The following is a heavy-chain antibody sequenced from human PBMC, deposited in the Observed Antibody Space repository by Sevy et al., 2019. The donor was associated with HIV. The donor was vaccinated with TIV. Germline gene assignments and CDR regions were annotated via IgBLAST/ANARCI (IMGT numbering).Heavy chain of an antibody. D-gene: IGHD3-3*01. Sequence: ASVKVSCKASGYTFSGYDMNWVRLSSGQGLEWMGWMNPNSGNTGYAQKFQGRVTMTRNTSLSTAYMELSSLRSEDPDDYYCAREASGYYSYDHYGLDVWGQGTTVTVSS. V-gene: IGHV1-8*01. CDR2: MNPNSGNT. J-gene: IGHJ6*02. CDR1: GYTFSGYD. CDR3: AREASGYYSYDHYGLDV.